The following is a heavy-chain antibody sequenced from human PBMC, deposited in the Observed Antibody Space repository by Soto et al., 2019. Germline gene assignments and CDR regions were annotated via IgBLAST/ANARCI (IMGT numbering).Heavy chain of an antibody. Sequence: KQSQTLSLTCAISGDSVSSNSAAWNWIRQSPSRGLEWLGRTYYRSKWYNDYAVSVKSRITINPDTSKNQFSLQLNSVTPEGTAVYYCARRRVTDPASGEARDDAFDIWGQGTMVTVSS. CDR3: ARRRVTDPASGEARDDAFDI. CDR1: GDSVSSNSAA. CDR2: TYYRSKWYN. D-gene: IGHD3-10*01. V-gene: IGHV6-1*01. J-gene: IGHJ3*02.